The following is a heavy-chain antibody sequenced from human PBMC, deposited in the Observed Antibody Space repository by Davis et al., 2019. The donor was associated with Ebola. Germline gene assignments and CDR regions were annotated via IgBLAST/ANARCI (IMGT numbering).Heavy chain of an antibody. D-gene: IGHD5-12*01. Sequence: SETLSLTCTVSGGSISSYYWSWIRQPPGKGLECIAYIYYSGSTNYNPSLKSRVTISVDMSKNQFSLKLSSVTAADTAVYYCARLSGDYRAYNWFDPWGQGTLVTVSS. CDR2: IYYSGST. J-gene: IGHJ5*02. CDR3: ARLSGDYRAYNWFDP. CDR1: GGSISSYY. V-gene: IGHV4-59*01.